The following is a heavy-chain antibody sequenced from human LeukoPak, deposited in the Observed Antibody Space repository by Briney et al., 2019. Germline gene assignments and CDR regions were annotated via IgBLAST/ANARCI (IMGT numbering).Heavy chain of an antibody. CDR1: GFTFDDYA. Sequence: PGRSLRLSCAASGFTFDDYAMHWVRQAPGKGLEWVSGISWNSGSLGYADSVKGRFTISRDNSKNTLYLQMNSLRAEDTAVYYCAKDSLGTGQYYFDYWGQGTLVTVSS. CDR2: ISWNSGSL. D-gene: IGHD7-27*01. V-gene: IGHV3-9*01. J-gene: IGHJ4*02. CDR3: AKDSLGTGQYYFDY.